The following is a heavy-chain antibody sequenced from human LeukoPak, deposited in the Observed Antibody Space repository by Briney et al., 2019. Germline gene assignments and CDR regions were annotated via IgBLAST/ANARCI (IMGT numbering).Heavy chain of an antibody. D-gene: IGHD4-17*01. CDR3: ARDRDYGDYDDGMDV. Sequence: PGGSLRLSCAAPGFTFDDYGMSWVRQAPGKGLEWVSGINWNGGSTGYADSVKGRFTISRDNAKNSLYLQMNSLRAEDTAVYYCARDRDYGDYDDGMDVWGQGTTVTVSS. J-gene: IGHJ6*02. CDR2: INWNGGST. V-gene: IGHV3-20*04. CDR1: GFTFDDYG.